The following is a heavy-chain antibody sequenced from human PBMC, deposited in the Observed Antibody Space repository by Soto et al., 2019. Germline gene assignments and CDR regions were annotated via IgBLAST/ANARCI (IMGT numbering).Heavy chain of an antibody. V-gene: IGHV4-61*01. D-gene: IGHD6-13*01. CDR2: IYYSGST. CDR3: ASSWYNFDY. J-gene: IGHJ4*02. CDR1: GGSVSSGSYY. Sequence: PSETLSLTCTVSGGSVSSGSYYWSWIRQPPGKGLEWTGYIYYSGSTNYNPSLKSRVTISVDTSKNQFSLKLSSVTAADTAVYYCASSWYNFDYWGQGTLVTVSS.